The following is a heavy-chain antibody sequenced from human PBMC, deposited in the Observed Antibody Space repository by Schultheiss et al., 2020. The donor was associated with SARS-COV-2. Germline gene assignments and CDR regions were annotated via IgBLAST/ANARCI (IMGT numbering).Heavy chain of an antibody. Sequence: GGSLRLSCAASGFTFSDYYMSWIRQAPGKGLEWVSAISGSGSTIYYADSVKGRFTISRDNAKNSLYLQMNSLRAEDTAVYYCARAGYDADFDYWGQGTLVTVSS. V-gene: IGHV3-11*04. J-gene: IGHJ4*02. CDR3: ARAGYDADFDY. CDR1: GFTFSDYY. D-gene: IGHD5-12*01. CDR2: ISGSGSTI.